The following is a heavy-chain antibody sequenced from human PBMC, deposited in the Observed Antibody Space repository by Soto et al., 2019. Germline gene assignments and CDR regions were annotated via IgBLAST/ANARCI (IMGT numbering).Heavy chain of an antibody. D-gene: IGHD2-2*01. Sequence: QSQTLSLTCAISGDSVSSNSAAWNWIRQSPSRGLEWLGRTYYRSRWSNEYAISVRSRITVNSDTIKNQFSLQLTSLTPEDTAVYYCARVLKGPGSCSTTTCNAMDVWGQGTLVTVSS. CDR1: GDSVSSNSAA. V-gene: IGHV6-1*01. J-gene: IGHJ6*02. CDR3: ARVLKGPGSCSTTTCNAMDV. CDR2: TYYRSRWSN.